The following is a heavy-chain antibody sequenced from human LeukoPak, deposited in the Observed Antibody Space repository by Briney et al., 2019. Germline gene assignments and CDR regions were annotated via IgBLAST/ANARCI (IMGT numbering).Heavy chain of an antibody. CDR2: IHPDGSVQ. V-gene: IGHV3-7*01. D-gene: IGHD6-13*01. Sequence: HPGGSLRLSCVASGVAIRNSWMSWVRQAPGKGLEWVANIHPDGSVQNYVDSVKGRFTISRDNADNSLYLQMNSLRAEDTAVYYCGRVIAGAIDYWGQGTLVTVSS. CDR3: GRVIAGAIDY. CDR1: GVAIRNSW. J-gene: IGHJ4*02.